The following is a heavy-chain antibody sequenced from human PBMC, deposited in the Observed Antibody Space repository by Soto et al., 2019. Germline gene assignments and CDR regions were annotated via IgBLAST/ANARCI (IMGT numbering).Heavy chain of an antibody. CDR1: GFTFSSYG. CDR3: AKGRIGAGVRGYLDY. V-gene: IGHV3-30*18. J-gene: IGHJ4*02. CDR2: ISYDGSNK. D-gene: IGHD3-10*01. Sequence: QVQLVESGGGVVQPGKSLRLSCAGSGFTFSSYGMDWVRQAPGKGLEWVAVISYDGSNKYYADSVKGRFTISRDKSKKPLLLQMSSLRAEDTAVYYWAKGRIGAGVRGYLDYWGQGPLVHVSS.